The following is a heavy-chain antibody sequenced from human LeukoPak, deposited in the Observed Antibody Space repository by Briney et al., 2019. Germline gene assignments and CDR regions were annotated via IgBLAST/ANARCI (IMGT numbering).Heavy chain of an antibody. CDR3: ARGLEMATIPFDP. CDR2: IYYSGST. V-gene: IGHV4-31*03. J-gene: IGHJ5*02. Sequence: PSQTLSLTCTVSGGSISSGGYYWSWIRQHPGKGLEWIGYIYYSGSTYYNPSLKSRVTISVDTSKNQFSLKLSSVTAADTAVYYCARGLEMATIPFDPWGQGTLVTVSS. CDR1: GGSISSGGYY. D-gene: IGHD5-24*01.